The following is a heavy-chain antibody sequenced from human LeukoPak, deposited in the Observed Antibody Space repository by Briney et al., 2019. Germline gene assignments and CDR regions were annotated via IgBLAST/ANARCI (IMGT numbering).Heavy chain of an antibody. D-gene: IGHD3-22*01. V-gene: IGHV3-48*01. Sequence: QPGGSLRLSCAASGFTFSSYSMNWVRQAPGKGLEWVPYISSSSSTIYYADSVKGRFTISRDNAKNSLYLQMNSLRAEDTAVYYCARAPYDSSGYYLPDAFDIWGQGTMVTVSS. J-gene: IGHJ3*02. CDR3: ARAPYDSSGYYLPDAFDI. CDR2: ISSSSSTI. CDR1: GFTFSSYS.